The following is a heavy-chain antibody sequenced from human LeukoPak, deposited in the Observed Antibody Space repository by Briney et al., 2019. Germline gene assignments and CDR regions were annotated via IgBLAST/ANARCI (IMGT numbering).Heavy chain of an antibody. CDR2: MNPNSGNT. CDR3: AGDARFYYYYGMDV. V-gene: IGHV1-8*01. J-gene: IGHJ6*02. Sequence: ASVKVSCKASGYTFTSYDINWVRQATGQGLEWMGWMNPNSGNTGYAQKFQGRVTMTRNTSISTAYMELSSLRSEDTAVYYCAGDARFYYYYGMDVWGQGTTVTVSS. D-gene: IGHD3-3*01. CDR1: GYTFTSYD.